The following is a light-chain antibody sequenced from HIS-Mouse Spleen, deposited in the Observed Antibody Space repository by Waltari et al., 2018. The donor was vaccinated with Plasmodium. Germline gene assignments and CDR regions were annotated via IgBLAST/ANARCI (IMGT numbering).Light chain of an antibody. CDR3: QVWDSSSDHYV. Sequence: SYVLTQPPSVSVAAGHPARITSGGTTVVRKSGNWYQQKPGKAPVLVVYEDSDRPSGIPERFSGSNSGNTATLTSSRVEAGDEADYYCQVWDSSSDHYVFGTGTKVTVL. V-gene: IGLV3-21*02. J-gene: IGLJ1*01. CDR1: TVVRKS. CDR2: EDS.